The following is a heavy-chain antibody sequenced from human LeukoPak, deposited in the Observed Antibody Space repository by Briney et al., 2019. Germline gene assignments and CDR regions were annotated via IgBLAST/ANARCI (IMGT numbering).Heavy chain of an antibody. CDR3: ARNMVRGYDDAFDI. J-gene: IGHJ3*02. CDR1: GGSFSGYY. CDR2: MNHSGGT. V-gene: IGHV4-34*01. D-gene: IGHD3-10*01. Sequence: SETLSLTCAVYGGSFSGYYWSWIRQPPGKGLEWIGEMNHSGGTNYNPSLKSRVTISVDTSKNQFSLKLSSVTAADTAVYYCARNMVRGYDDAFDIWGQGTMVTVSS.